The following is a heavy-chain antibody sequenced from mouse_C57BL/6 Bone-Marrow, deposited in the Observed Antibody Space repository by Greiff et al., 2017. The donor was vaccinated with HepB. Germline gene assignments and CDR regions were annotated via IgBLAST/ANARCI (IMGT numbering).Heavy chain of an antibody. CDR3: ARHLYSNYWYFDV. CDR1: GYAFTNYL. CDR2: INPGSGGT. J-gene: IGHJ1*03. V-gene: IGHV1-54*01. Sequence: QVQLQQSGAELVRPGTSVKVSCKASGYAFTNYLIEWVKQRPGQGLEWIGVINPGSGGTNYNEKFKGKATLTADKSSSTAYMQLSSLTSEDSAVYFCARHLYSNYWYFDVWGTGTTVTVSS. D-gene: IGHD2-5*01.